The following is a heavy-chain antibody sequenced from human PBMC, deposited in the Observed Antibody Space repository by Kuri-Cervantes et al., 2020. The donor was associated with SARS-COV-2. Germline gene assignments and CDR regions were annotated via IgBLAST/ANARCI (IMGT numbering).Heavy chain of an antibody. D-gene: IGHD2-2*01. V-gene: IGHV4-4*07. CDR1: GGSISSYY. Sequence: SETLSLTCTVSGGSISSYYWSWIRQPAGKGLEWIGRIYTSGSTNYNPSLKSRVTMSVDTSKNQFSLKLSSVTASDTAMYYCARPSDYCSSTSCLDYWGQGTLVTVSS. CDR3: ARPSDYCSSTSCLDY. CDR2: IYTSGST. J-gene: IGHJ4*02.